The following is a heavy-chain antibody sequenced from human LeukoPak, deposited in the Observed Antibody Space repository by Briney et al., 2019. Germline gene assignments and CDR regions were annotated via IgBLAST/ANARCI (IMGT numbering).Heavy chain of an antibody. V-gene: IGHV4-39*01. J-gene: IGHJ5*02. D-gene: IGHD6-13*01. CDR1: GGSIRGTSYY. CDR2: FYYSGST. Sequence: SETLSLTCTVSGGSIRGTSYYWGWIRQPPGKGPEWIGSFYYSGSTYYNASLNSRVTISIDMANKQFSLKLTSVIAADTAVYYCARHGSAGTAWGQGTQVTVSS. CDR3: ARHGSAGTA.